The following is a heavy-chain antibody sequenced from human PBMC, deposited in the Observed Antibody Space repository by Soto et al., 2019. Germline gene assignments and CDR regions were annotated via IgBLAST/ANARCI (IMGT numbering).Heavy chain of an antibody. CDR1: GFSLTTSGVG. J-gene: IGHJ4*02. Sequence: QITLNESGPTVVNPAETLTLTCTFSGFSLTTSGVGVGWIRQFPGKAPEWLALIYWDDDKRYSASLKSRLTITKDTSKNQVVLTMASVDPADTATYYCAHRILRTVFGLVTTTAIYFDFWGQGTPVVVSS. D-gene: IGHD3-3*01. V-gene: IGHV2-5*02. CDR3: AHRILRTVFGLVTTTAIYFDF. CDR2: IYWDDDK.